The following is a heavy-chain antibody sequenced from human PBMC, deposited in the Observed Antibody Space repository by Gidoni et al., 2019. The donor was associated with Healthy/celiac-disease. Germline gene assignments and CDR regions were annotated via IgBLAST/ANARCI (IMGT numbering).Heavy chain of an antibody. CDR2: TSAYNGNT. CDR1: GYTFTSYG. Sequence: QVQLVQSGAEVKKPGASVKVSCKASGYTFTSYGISWGRQAPGQGLEWMGWTSAYNGNTNYAQKLQGRVTMTTDTSTSTAYMELRSLRSDDTAVYYCARDVKATSLYNWNDVHYAFDIWGQGTMVTVSS. CDR3: ARDVKATSLYNWNDVHYAFDI. J-gene: IGHJ3*02. D-gene: IGHD1-20*01. V-gene: IGHV1-18*01.